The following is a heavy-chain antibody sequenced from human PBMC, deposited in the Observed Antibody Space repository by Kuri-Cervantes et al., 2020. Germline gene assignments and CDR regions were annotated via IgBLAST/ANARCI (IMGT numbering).Heavy chain of an antibody. CDR2: ISSSSSTI. CDR3: ATDPNRIDF. Sequence: GESLKISCAVSGFNLSNYDINWVRQAPGKGLEWVSYISSSSSTIYYADSVKGRFTISRDNAKNSLYLQMDRLRVDDTAVYYCATDPNRIDFWGQGSLVTVSS. D-gene: IGHD3/OR15-3a*01. V-gene: IGHV3-48*04. CDR1: GFNLSNYD. J-gene: IGHJ4*02.